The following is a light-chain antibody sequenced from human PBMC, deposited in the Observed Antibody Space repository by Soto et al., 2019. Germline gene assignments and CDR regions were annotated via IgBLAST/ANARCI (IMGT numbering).Light chain of an antibody. Sequence: QSGLTQPASGCGSPGQSITISCTGTSSDVGSYNYVSWYQQHPGKAPKLMIYEVSNRPSGVSNRFSGSKSGNTASLTISGLQAEDEADYYCSSFPNFFSRVFGTGTKFTVL. CDR2: EVS. J-gene: IGLJ1*01. CDR3: SSFPNFFSRV. CDR1: SSDVGSYNY. V-gene: IGLV2-14*01.